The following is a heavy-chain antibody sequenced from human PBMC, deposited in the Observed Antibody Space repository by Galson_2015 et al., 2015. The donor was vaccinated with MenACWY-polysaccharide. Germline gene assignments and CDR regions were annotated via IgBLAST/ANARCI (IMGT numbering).Heavy chain of an antibody. D-gene: IGHD3-10*01. J-gene: IGHJ4*02. CDR3: ARGRSF. Sequence: SLRLSCAASGFTFSDYYMSWIRQAPGKGLEWISYIGPSSTTIYYSDSVKGRFTISRDNAKNSLSLQMDSLRADDTARYYCARGRSFWGQGTLVTVSS. V-gene: IGHV3-11*01. CDR1: GFTFSDYY. CDR2: IGPSSTTI.